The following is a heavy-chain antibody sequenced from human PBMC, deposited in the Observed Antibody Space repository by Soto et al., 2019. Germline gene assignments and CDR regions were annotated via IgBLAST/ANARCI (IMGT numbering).Heavy chain of an antibody. J-gene: IGHJ5*02. CDR3: ARVVVVPAAMAGWFDP. Sequence: GSTYYNPSLKSRVTISVDTSKNQFSLKLSSVTAADTAVYYCARVVVVPAAMAGWFDPWGQGTLVTVSS. CDR2: GST. V-gene: IGHV4-31*02. D-gene: IGHD2-2*01.